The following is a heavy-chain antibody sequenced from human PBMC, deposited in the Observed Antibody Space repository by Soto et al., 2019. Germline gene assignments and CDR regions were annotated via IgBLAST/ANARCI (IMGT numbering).Heavy chain of an antibody. Sequence: QVQLQESGPGLVKPSQTLSLTCTVSGGSISSAGSYWSWIRQNPGKGLEWIGYVYYSGDTYYNPSLKSGVSISVDTSKNQFSLKVSSVTAADTAVYYCARDRETCSSASCPDYYFDYWGQGTLVTVSS. CDR1: GGSISSAGSY. V-gene: IGHV4-31*03. CDR2: VYYSGDT. J-gene: IGHJ4*02. CDR3: ARDRETCSSASCPDYYFDY. D-gene: IGHD2-2*01.